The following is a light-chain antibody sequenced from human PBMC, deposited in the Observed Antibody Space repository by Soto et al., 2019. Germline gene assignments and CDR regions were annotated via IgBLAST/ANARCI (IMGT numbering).Light chain of an antibody. Sequence: QSALTQPASVSGSPGQSITISCNGISSDVGGHDYVSWYQQHPGKAPKLTIFEVSNRPSGVSNRFSGSKSGNTASLTISGLQAEDEADYYCSSYTDSNSFYVFGSGTKVTVL. CDR3: SSYTDSNSFYV. V-gene: IGLV2-14*01. CDR2: EVS. CDR1: SSDVGGHDY. J-gene: IGLJ1*01.